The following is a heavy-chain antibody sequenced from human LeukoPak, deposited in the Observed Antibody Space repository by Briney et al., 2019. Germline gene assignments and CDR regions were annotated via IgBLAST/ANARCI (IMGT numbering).Heavy chain of an antibody. J-gene: IGHJ5*02. CDR3: ARRMGQQLVLWFDP. Sequence: SETLSLTCNVSGASISSYYWSWIRQLAGKGLEWIGRMSTSGSTKYNPSLKSRVTMSLDTSKNQFSLKLSSVTAADTAVYYCARRMGQQLVLWFDPWGQGTLVTVSS. D-gene: IGHD6-13*01. V-gene: IGHV4-4*07. CDR2: MSTSGST. CDR1: GASISSYY.